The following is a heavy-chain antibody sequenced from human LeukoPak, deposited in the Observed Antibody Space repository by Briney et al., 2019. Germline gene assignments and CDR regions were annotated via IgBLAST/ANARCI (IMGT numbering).Heavy chain of an antibody. J-gene: IGHJ2*01. Sequence: SETLSLTCTVSGGSISGYYWSWLRQPPGKGLEWIGYIYYSGSTNYNPSLKSRVTISVDTSKNQFSLKLSSVTAADTAVYYCARHSAVTAPFNLWGRGTLVTVSS. CDR2: IYYSGST. D-gene: IGHD4-23*01. CDR3: ARHSAVTAPFNL. V-gene: IGHV4-59*08. CDR1: GGSISGYY.